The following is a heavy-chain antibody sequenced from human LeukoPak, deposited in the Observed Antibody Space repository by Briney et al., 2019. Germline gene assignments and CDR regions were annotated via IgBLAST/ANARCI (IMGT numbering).Heavy chain of an antibody. CDR2: IYYSGST. Sequence: SETLSLTCTVSGGSISSYYWSWIRQPPGKGLEWIGYIYYSGSTNYNPSLKGRVTISVDTSKNQFSLKLSSVTAADTAVYYCARGSWLQYPILFDYWGQGTLVTVSS. V-gene: IGHV4-59*01. J-gene: IGHJ4*02. CDR1: GGSISSYY. CDR3: ARGSWLQYPILFDY. D-gene: IGHD5-24*01.